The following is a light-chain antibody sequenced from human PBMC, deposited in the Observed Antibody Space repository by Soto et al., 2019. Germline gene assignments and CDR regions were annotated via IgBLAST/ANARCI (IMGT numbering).Light chain of an antibody. CDR3: QQYDNSPIT. J-gene: IGKJ5*01. CDR2: GAS. V-gene: IGKV3-20*01. Sequence: ILLPESPVTLSLSPGERANLSSRASQSLNRRYLAWYQKNTGQAPRRLIYGASSRATGIPDRFSGTGSETDFTLTISRLETEDCEVYYGQQYDNSPITFGQATRLDIK. CDR1: QSLNRRY.